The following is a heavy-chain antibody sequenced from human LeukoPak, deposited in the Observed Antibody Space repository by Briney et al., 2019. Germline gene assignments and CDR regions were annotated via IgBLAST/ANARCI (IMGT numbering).Heavy chain of an antibody. D-gene: IGHD5/OR15-5a*01. Sequence: PSETLSLTCSVSDESTSGLGYYWSWIRQRPGMGLEWMGYIYYNGRSGNTYYNLALKSRVTMSIDTGEKHFSLWLTSVTAADTAVYYCANSLRTDSTRNYFDFWGKGTLVIVSS. J-gene: IGHJ4*02. CDR1: DESTSGLGYY. V-gene: IGHV4-31*03. CDR3: ANSLRTDSTRNYFDF. CDR2: IYYNGRSGNT.